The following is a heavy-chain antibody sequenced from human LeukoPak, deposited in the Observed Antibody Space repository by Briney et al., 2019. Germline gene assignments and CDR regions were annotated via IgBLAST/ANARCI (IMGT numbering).Heavy chain of an antibody. CDR2: INHSGST. CDR1: GGSFSGYY. J-gene: IGHJ3*02. V-gene: IGHV4-34*01. Sequence: KPSETLSLTCAVYGGSFSGYYWSWIRQPPGKGLEWIGEINHSGSTNYNPSLKSRVTISVDTSKTQFSLKLSSVTAADTAVYYCARWAHAFDIWGQGKMVTVSS. CDR3: ARWAHAFDI.